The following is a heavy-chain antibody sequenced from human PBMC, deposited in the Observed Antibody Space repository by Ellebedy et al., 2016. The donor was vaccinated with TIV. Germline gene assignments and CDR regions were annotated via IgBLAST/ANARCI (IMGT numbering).Heavy chain of an antibody. J-gene: IGHJ4*02. CDR3: SRWGHYGDLEY. D-gene: IGHD4-17*01. V-gene: IGHV3-23*01. Sequence: PGGSLRLSCAASGFTFSSYAMSWVRQAPGKGLEWVSGISGSGGSTYYADSVKGRFTISRDNSKNMLFLQMNTLRADDTAVYYCSRWGHYGDLEYWGQGTLVTVSS. CDR2: ISGSGGST. CDR1: GFTFSSYA.